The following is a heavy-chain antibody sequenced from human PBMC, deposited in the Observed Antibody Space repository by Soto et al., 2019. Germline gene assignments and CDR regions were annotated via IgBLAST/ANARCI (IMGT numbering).Heavy chain of an antibody. Sequence: GGSLRLSCAASGFTFSSYSMNWVRQAPGKGLEWVSYISSSSSTIYYADSVKGRFTISRHNSKHTLYLQMNSLRAEDTAVYYCARDRVGVAGRDYYYYGMDVWGQGTTVTVSS. CDR1: GFTFSSYS. D-gene: IGHD6-19*01. CDR2: ISSSSSTI. CDR3: ARDRVGVAGRDYYYYGMDV. V-gene: IGHV3-48*01. J-gene: IGHJ6*02.